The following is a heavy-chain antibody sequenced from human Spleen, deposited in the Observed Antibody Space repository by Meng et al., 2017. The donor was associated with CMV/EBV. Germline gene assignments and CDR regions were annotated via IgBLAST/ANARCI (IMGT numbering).Heavy chain of an antibody. CDR1: GGSISSYY. CDR2: IYYSGST. V-gene: IGHV4-59*01. CDR3: AREGLGSYFEY. J-gene: IGHJ4*02. Sequence: GSLRLSCTVSGGSISSYYWSWIRQPPGKGLEWVGYIYYSGSTNYNPSLKSRVTISVDTSNSQFSLKLSSVTAADTAVYYCAREGLGSYFEYWGQGTLVTVSS. D-gene: IGHD3/OR15-3a*01.